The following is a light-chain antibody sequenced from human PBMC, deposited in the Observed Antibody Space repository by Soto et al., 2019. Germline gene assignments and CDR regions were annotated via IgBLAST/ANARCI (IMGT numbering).Light chain of an antibody. Sequence: QSALTQPASVSGSPGQSITISCSGTTSDVGGYNLVSWYQQHTAKAPKLLIYEGTQRPSGVSSRFSGSKSGNTASLTISGLKTEDEADYYCQSYDSSNQVFGGGTKLTVL. CDR3: QSYDSSNQV. J-gene: IGLJ3*02. V-gene: IGLV2-14*02. CDR2: EGT. CDR1: TSDVGGYNL.